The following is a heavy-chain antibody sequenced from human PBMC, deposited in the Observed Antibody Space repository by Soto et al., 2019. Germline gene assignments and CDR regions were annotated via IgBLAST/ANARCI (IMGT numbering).Heavy chain of an antibody. V-gene: IGHV3-74*01. D-gene: IGHD2-2*01. CDR1: GFTLSNYW. Sequence: EVQLVESGGGLVQPGGSLRLSCAASGFTLSNYWMHWARQAPGKGLVWVSRISSDGSSTNYADSVKGRFTISRNNAKNTLHLQMNRLRAEDTAVDYCARVPYCSSSSCYSYFDSWGQGTLVTVSS. CDR3: ARVPYCSSSSCYSYFDS. J-gene: IGHJ4*02. CDR2: ISSDGSST.